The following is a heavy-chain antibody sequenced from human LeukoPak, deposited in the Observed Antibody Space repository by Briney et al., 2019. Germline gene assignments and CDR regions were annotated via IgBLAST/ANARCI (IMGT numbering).Heavy chain of an antibody. CDR1: GGTFSSYA. Sequence: RASVKVSCKASGGTFSSYAISWVRQAPGQGLEWMGGIIPIFGTANYAQKFQGRVTITADESTSTAYMELSSLRSEDTAVYYCARDGGWDSSSWYSLDYWGQGTLVTVSS. V-gene: IGHV1-69*13. D-gene: IGHD6-13*01. CDR3: ARDGGWDSSSWYSLDY. CDR2: IIPIFGTA. J-gene: IGHJ4*02.